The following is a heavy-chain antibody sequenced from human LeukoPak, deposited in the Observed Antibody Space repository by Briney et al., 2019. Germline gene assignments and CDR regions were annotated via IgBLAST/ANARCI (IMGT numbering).Heavy chain of an antibody. CDR3: ASHMGGSYYEYYFDY. V-gene: IGHV4-59*01. J-gene: IGHJ4*02. D-gene: IGHD1-26*01. CDR2: IYYSGST. CDR1: GGSISSYY. Sequence: SSETLSLTCTVSGGSISSYYWSWLRQPPGKGLEWIGYIYYSGSTNYNPSLKSRVTISVDTSKNQFSLKLSSVTAADTAVYYCASHMGGSYYEYYFDYWGQGTLVTVSS.